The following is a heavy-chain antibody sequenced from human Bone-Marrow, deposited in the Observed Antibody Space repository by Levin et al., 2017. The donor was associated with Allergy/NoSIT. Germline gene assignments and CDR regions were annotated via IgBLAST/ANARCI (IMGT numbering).Heavy chain of an antibody. D-gene: IGHD2-8*01. J-gene: IGHJ4*02. CDR2: ISYDGSNK. Sequence: PGGSLRLSCAASGFTFSSYAMHWVRQAPGKGLEWVAVISYDGSNKYYADSVKGRFTISRDNSKNTLYLQMNSLRAEDTAVYYCASDMVYSALDYWGQGTLVTVSS. V-gene: IGHV3-30*04. CDR1: GFTFSSYA. CDR3: ASDMVYSALDY.